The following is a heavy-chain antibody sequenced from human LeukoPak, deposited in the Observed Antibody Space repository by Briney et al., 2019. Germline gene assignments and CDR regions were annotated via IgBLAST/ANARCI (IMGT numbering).Heavy chain of an antibody. J-gene: IGHJ3*02. CDR2: IIPIFGTA. Sequence: SVKVSCKASGGTFSSYAISWVRQAPGQGLEWMGGIIPIFGTANYAQKFQGRVTIAADESTSTAYMELSSLRSEDTAVYYCARAAPYCGGDCLDAFDIWGQGTMVTVSS. D-gene: IGHD2-21*01. V-gene: IGHV1-69*13. CDR1: GGTFSSYA. CDR3: ARAAPYCGGDCLDAFDI.